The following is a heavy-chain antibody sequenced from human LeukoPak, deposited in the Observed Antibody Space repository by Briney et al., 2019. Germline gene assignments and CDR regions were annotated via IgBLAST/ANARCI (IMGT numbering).Heavy chain of an antibody. J-gene: IGHJ4*02. D-gene: IGHD1-1*01. CDR1: GFPFRSYA. CDR2: ITDDEDT. Sequence: PGGPLRLSCVASGFPFRSYAMTWVRQPPGKGLESVSVITDDEDTYYPDSVKRRFTISRDNYENTVFLQIAGLSADGAAGHLCAKVDYWSPENYFDSWGQGALVTVSS. CDR3: AKVDYWSPENYFDS. V-gene: IGHV3-23*01.